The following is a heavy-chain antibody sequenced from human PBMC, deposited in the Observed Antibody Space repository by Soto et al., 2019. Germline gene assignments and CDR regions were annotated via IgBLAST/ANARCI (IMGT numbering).Heavy chain of an antibody. D-gene: IGHD1-26*01. Sequence: SQTRSLTCAISGDSVSSNSVAWNWIRQSPSRGLEWLGRTYYKSKWYNDYAVSVKSRITINPDTSKNQFSLQLNSVTPEDTAVYYCARDTPAKGSYFDYWGQGTLVTVSS. J-gene: IGHJ4*02. V-gene: IGHV6-1*01. CDR3: ARDTPAKGSYFDY. CDR2: TYYKSKWYN. CDR1: GDSVSSNSVA.